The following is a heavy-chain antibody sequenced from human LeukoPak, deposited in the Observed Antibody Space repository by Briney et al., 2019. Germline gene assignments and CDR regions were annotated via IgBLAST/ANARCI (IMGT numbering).Heavy chain of an antibody. D-gene: IGHD5-18*01. CDR1: GFTFSSYA. CDR2: ISGSGGST. V-gene: IGHV3-23*01. CDR3: AKERIIQPALHYYYYYGMDV. Sequence: GGSLRLSCAASGFTFSSYAMSWVRQAPGKGLEWVSAISGSGGSTYYADSVKGRFTISRDNSRNTLYLQMNSLRAEDTAVYYCAKERIIQPALHYYYYYGMDVWGQGTTVTVSS. J-gene: IGHJ6*02.